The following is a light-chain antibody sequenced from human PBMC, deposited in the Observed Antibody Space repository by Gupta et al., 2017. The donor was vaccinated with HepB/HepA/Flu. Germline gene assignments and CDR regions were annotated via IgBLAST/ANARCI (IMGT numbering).Light chain of an antibody. Sequence: QSALTQPASVPGSPGQSITISCTGTRSDVGSYNLVSWYQQHPGKAPKLMIYEVNKWTSGVSNRFSGSKSGNTASLTISGLQAEDEADYYCCSYASTTVVFGGGTKLTVL. CDR1: RSDVGSYNL. J-gene: IGLJ2*01. V-gene: IGLV2-23*02. CDR2: EVN. CDR3: CSYASTTVV.